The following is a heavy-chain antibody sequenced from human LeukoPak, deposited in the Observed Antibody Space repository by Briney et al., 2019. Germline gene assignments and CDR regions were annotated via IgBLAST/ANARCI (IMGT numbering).Heavy chain of an antibody. Sequence: ASETLSLTCTVSGDSISGYYWSWIRQPAGKGLEWIGRIYTSGSTNYNPSLKSRVTMSVDTSENQFSLKLSSVTAADTAVYYCAREDGDLLFGIEDWGHGTLVTVSS. J-gene: IGHJ4*01. D-gene: IGHD3-10*02. V-gene: IGHV4-4*07. CDR2: IYTSGST. CDR1: GDSISGYY. CDR3: AREDGDLLFGIED.